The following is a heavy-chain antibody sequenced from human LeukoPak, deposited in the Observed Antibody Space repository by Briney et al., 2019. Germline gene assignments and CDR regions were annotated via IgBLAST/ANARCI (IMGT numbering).Heavy chain of an antibody. D-gene: IGHD1-26*01. CDR3: ARDYEGATFFDY. V-gene: IGHV1-8*01. CDR1: GYTFTIYD. Sequence: ASVKVSCKASGYTFTIYDINWVRQATGQGLEWMGWMNPNSGNTGYAQKFQGRVTMTRNTSISTAYMELSSLRSEDTAVYYCARDYEGATFFDYWGQGTLVTVSS. J-gene: IGHJ4*02. CDR2: MNPNSGNT.